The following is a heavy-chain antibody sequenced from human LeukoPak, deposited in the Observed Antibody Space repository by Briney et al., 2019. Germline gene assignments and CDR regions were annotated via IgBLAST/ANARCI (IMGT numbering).Heavy chain of an antibody. CDR1: GFTVSSNY. Sequence: GGSLRLSCAASGFTVSSNYMSWVRQAPGKGLEWVSVIYSGGSTYYADSVKGRFTISRDNSKNTLYLQMNGLRAEDTAVYYCARSFGVVTMDVWGQGTTVTVSS. CDR2: IYSGGST. V-gene: IGHV3-66*01. CDR3: ARSFGVVTMDV. D-gene: IGHD3-3*01. J-gene: IGHJ6*02.